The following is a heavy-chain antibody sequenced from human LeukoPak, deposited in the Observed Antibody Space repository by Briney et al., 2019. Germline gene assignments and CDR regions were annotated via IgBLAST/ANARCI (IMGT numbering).Heavy chain of an antibody. J-gene: IGHJ4*02. Sequence: SETLSLTCAVYGGSFSGYYWSWIRQPPGKGLEWIGEINRSGSTNYNPSLKSRVTISVDTSKNQFSLKLSSVTAADTAVYHCARGHKENYYDSSGYFGPRYFDYWGQGTLVTVS. V-gene: IGHV4-34*01. CDR3: ARGHKENYYDSSGYFGPRYFDY. CDR2: INRSGST. D-gene: IGHD3-22*01. CDR1: GGSFSGYY.